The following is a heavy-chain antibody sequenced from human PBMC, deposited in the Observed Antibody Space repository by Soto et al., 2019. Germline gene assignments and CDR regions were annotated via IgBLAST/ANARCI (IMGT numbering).Heavy chain of an antibody. J-gene: IGHJ4*02. CDR2: ISSTTNYI. V-gene: IGHV3-21*01. CDR1: GFTLTRYS. CDR3: ARESEDLTSNFDY. Sequence: GGSLRLSCAASGFTLTRYSMNWVRQAPGKGLEWVSSISSTTNYIYYAGSMKGRFTVSRDNAKNSVYLEMNSLSAEDTAVYYCARESEDLTSNFDYWGQGTPVTVSS.